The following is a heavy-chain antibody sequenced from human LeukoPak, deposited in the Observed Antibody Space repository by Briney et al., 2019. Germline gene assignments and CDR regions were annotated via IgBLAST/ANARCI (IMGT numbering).Heavy chain of an antibody. Sequence: ASVKVSCKASGDTFTSYAMHWVRQAPGQRLEWMGWINAGNGNTKYSQKFQGRVTITRDTSASTAYMELSSLRSEDTAVYYCGGILYLWCMPSHFDYWGQGTLVTVSS. CDR2: INAGNGNT. V-gene: IGHV1-3*01. D-gene: IGHD2-8*01. CDR3: GGILYLWCMPSHFDY. CDR1: GDTFTSYA. J-gene: IGHJ4*02.